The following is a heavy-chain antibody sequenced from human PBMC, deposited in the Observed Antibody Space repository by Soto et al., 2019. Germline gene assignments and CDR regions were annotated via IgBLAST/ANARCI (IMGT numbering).Heavy chain of an antibody. J-gene: IGHJ6*03. CDR2: INHSGST. V-gene: IGHV4-34*01. D-gene: IGHD6-13*01. Sequence: TLPLAIAGSGVSFIGYYWGWVRQPPGKGLEWIGEINHSGSTNYNPSLKSRVTISVDTSKNQFSLKLSSVTAADTAVYYCARAAAGNIDYYYYYMDVWGKGTTVTVSS. CDR1: GVSFIGYY. CDR3: ARAAAGNIDYYYYYMDV.